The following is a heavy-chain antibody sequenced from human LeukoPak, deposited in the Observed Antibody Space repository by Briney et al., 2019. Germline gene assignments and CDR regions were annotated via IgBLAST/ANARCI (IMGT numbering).Heavy chain of an antibody. CDR2: ITSSGSST. CDR3: TRGPGYDYVWGTYRADY. D-gene: IGHD3-16*02. Sequence: GGSLRLSCSASGFIFYSYAMHWVRQAPGRGLEYVAAITSSGSSTLHANSVKGRFTISRDNSKNTLYLQMGSLRPEDMAVYFCTRGPGYDYVWGTYRADYWGQGTLVTVSS. CDR1: GFIFYSYA. J-gene: IGHJ4*02. V-gene: IGHV3-64*01.